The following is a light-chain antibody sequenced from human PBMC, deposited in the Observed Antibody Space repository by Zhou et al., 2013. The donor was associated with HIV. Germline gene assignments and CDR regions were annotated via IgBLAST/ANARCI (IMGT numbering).Light chain of an antibody. J-gene: IGKJ4*01. V-gene: IGKV3-15*01. CDR2: GAV. Sequence: ELGLWQSPDTLSVSPGERVTVSCTASQTLTNNLAWYQQKPGQSPRLLIYGAVTRATGVPGRFSGSGSGTDFTLTISRLEPDDFAVYYCQQYRTSVTFGGGTTVEIK. CDR1: QTLTNN. CDR3: QQYRTSVT.